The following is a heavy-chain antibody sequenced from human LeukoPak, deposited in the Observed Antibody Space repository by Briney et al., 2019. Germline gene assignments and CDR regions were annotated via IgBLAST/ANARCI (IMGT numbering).Heavy chain of an antibody. CDR3: ARPRGCGSSRCNNFDY. CDR1: GFTFSSYS. V-gene: IGHV3-48*01. J-gene: IGHJ4*02. D-gene: IGHD2-2*01. CDR2: ISSSSSTI. Sequence: GRSLRLSCAASGFTFSSYSMNWVRQAPGKGLEWVSYISSSSSTIYYADSVKGRFTISRDNAKNSLYLQMNSLRAEDTAVYYCARPRGCGSSRCNNFDYWGQGTLVTVSS.